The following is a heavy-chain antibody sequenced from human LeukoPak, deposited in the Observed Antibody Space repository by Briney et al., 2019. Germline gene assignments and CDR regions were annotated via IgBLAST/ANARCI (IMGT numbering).Heavy chain of an antibody. CDR2: IYYSGST. Sequence: SETLSLTCTVSGHSISSGGYYWGWIRQPPGKGLEWIGIIYYSGSTYYNPSLKSRVTISVDTSKNQFSLKLSSVTAADTAVYYCARHAKSRDGYNYALDYWGQGTLVTVSS. CDR1: GHSISSGGYY. J-gene: IGHJ4*02. CDR3: ARHAKSRDGYNYALDY. D-gene: IGHD5-24*01. V-gene: IGHV4-39*01.